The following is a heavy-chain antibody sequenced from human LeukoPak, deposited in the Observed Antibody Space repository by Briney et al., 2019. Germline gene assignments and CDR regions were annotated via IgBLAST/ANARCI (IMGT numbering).Heavy chain of an antibody. D-gene: IGHD1-1*01. J-gene: IGHJ5*02. V-gene: IGHV1-69*05. CDR3: ARTDQNEENWNDEFVWNWFDP. CDR1: GGTFSSYA. CDR2: IIPIFGTA. Sequence: GASVKVSCKASGGTFSSYAISWVRQAPGQGLEWMGGIIPIFGTANYAQKFQGRVTITTDESTSTAYMELSSLRSEDTAVYYCARTDQNEENWNDEFVWNWFDPWGQGTLVTVSS.